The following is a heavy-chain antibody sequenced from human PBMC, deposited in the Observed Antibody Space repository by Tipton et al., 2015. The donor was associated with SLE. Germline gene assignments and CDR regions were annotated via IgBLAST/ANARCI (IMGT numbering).Heavy chain of an antibody. CDR3: AREAGLSSRSYYHGYMDV. Sequence: TLSLTCTVSGGSVSSGSQYWSWIRQSAGKGLEWIGRIYTRGSTNYNPSLMSRFAISLDTSKNQFSLKLSSVTAADTAVYYCAREAGLSSRSYYHGYMDVWGKGPTVTISS. CDR1: GGSVSSGSQY. V-gene: IGHV4-61*02. J-gene: IGHJ6*03. CDR2: IYTRGST. D-gene: IGHD6-13*01.